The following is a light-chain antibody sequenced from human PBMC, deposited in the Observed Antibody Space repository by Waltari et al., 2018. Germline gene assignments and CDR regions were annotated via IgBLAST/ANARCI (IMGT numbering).Light chain of an antibody. Sequence: QSALTQPRSVSGSPGQSVTISCSGTSSDVGNYNFVSWYQQHPGNAPKLLIYDFVKRPSGVPDRFSGSKSGNTASLTISGRQTEDEADYYCCSYAGSYTFVFGGGTQLTVL. V-gene: IGLV2-11*01. CDR3: CSYAGSYTFV. J-gene: IGLJ7*01. CDR2: DFV. CDR1: SSDVGNYNF.